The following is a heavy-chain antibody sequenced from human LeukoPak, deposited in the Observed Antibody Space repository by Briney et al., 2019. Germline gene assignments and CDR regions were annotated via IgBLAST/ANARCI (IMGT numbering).Heavy chain of an antibody. D-gene: IGHD2-15*01. V-gene: IGHV4-31*03. CDR1: GGXIXXGGXX. CDR3: ARFGXPNCSGGSCLFDY. CDR2: IXXSGXT. Sequence: SQTLSLTCTVSGGXIXXGGXXWXXXRQXXGKXXXXXGXIXXSGXTYYNPSLRXRVTISVDTSKNQFSLRLSSVTAADTAVYYCARFGXPNCSGGSCLFDYWGQGTLVTVSS. J-gene: IGHJ4*02.